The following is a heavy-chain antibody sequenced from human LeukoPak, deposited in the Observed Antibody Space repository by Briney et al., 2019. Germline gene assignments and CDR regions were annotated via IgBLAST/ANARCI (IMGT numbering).Heavy chain of an antibody. D-gene: IGHD2-2*01. J-gene: IGHJ5*02. CDR2: IYHSGST. CDR1: GGSISSGGYY. V-gene: IGHV4-30-2*01. Sequence: RLSETLFLTCTVSGGSISSGGYYWSWIRQPPGKGLEWIGYIYHSGSTYYNPSLKSRVTISVDRSKNQFSLKLSSVTAADTAVYYCARLVDIVVVPAAQGDWFDPWGQGTLVTVSS. CDR3: ARLVDIVVVPAAQGDWFDP.